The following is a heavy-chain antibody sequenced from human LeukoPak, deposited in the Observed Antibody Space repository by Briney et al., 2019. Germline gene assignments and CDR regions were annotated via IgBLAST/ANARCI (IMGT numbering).Heavy chain of an antibody. Sequence: SGGSPRLSCAASGFTFSSYTMNWVRQAPGKGLEWVSSISSSSSYMYYADSVKGRFTISRDNAKNSLYLQMDSLRAEDTAVYYCARAPYDIVTGYSGYFDYWGQGTLVTVSS. CDR3: ARAPYDIVTGYSGYFDY. CDR2: ISSSSSYM. J-gene: IGHJ4*02. CDR1: GFTFSSYT. V-gene: IGHV3-21*01. D-gene: IGHD3-9*01.